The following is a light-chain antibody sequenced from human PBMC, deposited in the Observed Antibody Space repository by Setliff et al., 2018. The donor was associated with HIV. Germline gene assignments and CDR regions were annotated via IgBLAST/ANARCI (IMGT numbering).Light chain of an antibody. CDR2: EVS. CDR1: SSDVGGYDY. CDR3: NSKTGTITYV. J-gene: IGLJ1*01. V-gene: IGLV2-14*01. Sequence: QSVLTQPASVSGSPGQSITISCTGTSSDVGGYDYVSWYQQHPDKAPKLMIYEVSNRPSGVSNRFSGSKSGSTASLTTSGLQAEDEADYYCNSKTGTITYVFGTGTKVTVL.